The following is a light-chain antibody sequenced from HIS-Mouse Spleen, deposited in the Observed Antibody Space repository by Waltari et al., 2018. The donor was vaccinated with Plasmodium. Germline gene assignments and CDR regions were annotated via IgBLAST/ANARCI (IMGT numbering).Light chain of an antibody. V-gene: IGKV4-1*01. CDR3: QQYYSTPLT. J-gene: IGKJ4*01. CDR1: QSVLYSSNNKNY. CDR2: WAS. Sequence: DIVMTQSPDSLAVSLGERATINCQSSQSVLYSSNNKNYLAWYQQKPGQPPKLLIYWASTRESGVPDRFSGSGSGTDFTLTISSLQAEDVAVYYCQQYYSTPLTFGRGTKVEIK.